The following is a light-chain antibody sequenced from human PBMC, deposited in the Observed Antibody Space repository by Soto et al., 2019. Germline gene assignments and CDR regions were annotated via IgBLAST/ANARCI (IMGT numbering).Light chain of an antibody. J-gene: IGLJ2*01. CDR2: EVT. Sequence: QSALSQPASVSGSPGQSITISCAGTRDDIGAYDYVSWYQQHPGNAPKLLVYEVTNRPPGVSDRFSGSKSGNTASLTISGLQAEDEAYYYCNSYTNSSAVVFGGGTKVTVL. V-gene: IGLV2-14*01. CDR3: NSYTNSSAVV. CDR1: RDDIGAYDY.